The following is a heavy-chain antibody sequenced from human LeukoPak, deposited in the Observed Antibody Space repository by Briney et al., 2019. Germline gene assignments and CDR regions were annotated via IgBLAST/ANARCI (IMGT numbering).Heavy chain of an antibody. CDR2: ISAYNGNT. V-gene: IGHV1-18*01. CDR1: GYTFTSYG. D-gene: IGHD2-15*01. CDR3: ARSGGSPVAATKEFDY. Sequence: ASVKVSCKASGYTFTSYGISWVRQAPGQGLEWMGWISAYNGNTNYAQKLQGRVTMTTDTSTSTAYMELRSLRSDDTAVYYCARSGGSPVAATKEFDYWGQGTLVTVSS. J-gene: IGHJ4*02.